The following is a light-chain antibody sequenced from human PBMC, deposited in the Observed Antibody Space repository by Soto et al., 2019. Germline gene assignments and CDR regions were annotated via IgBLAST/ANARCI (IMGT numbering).Light chain of an antibody. CDR2: KVS. CDR3: MQGTLWPPT. V-gene: IGKV2-30*01. CDR1: QSLVNSDGNTY. Sequence: DVVMTQSPLSLPVTLGQPASISCRSSQSLVNSDGNTYLNWFQQRPGQSPRRLIYKVSNRDSGVPDRFSGSGSGTDFTLKISRVEAEDVGVYYCMQGTLWPPTFGQGTKVEIK. J-gene: IGKJ1*01.